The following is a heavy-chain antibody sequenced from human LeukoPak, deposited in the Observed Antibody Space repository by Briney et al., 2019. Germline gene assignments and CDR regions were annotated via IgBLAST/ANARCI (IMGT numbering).Heavy chain of an antibody. D-gene: IGHD2-21*02. CDR1: RGTFSSYA. CDR2: IIPIFGTA. Sequence: SVKVSCKASRGTFSSYAISWVRQAPGQGLEWMGGIIPIFGTANYAQKFQGRVTITADKSTSTAYMELSSLRSEDTAVYYCASDCGGDCYPPAEYFQHWGQGTLVTVSS. V-gene: IGHV1-69*06. J-gene: IGHJ1*01. CDR3: ASDCGGDCYPPAEYFQH.